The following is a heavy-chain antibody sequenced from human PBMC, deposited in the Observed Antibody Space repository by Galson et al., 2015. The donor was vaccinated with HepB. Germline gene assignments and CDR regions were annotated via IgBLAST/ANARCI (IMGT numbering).Heavy chain of an antibody. CDR3: ASGKGYCSGGSCYPYQIDY. Sequence: SVKVSCKASGGTFSSYAVSWVRQAPGQGLEWMGGIIPIFGTANYAQKFQGRVTITADESTSTAYMELSSLRSEDTAVYYCASGKGYCSGGSCYPYQIDYWGQGTLVTVSS. J-gene: IGHJ4*02. CDR2: IIPIFGTA. D-gene: IGHD2-15*01. CDR1: GGTFSSYA. V-gene: IGHV1-69*13.